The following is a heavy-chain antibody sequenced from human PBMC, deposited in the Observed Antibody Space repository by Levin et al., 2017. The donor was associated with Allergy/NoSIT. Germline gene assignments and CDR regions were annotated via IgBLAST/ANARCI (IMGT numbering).Heavy chain of an antibody. CDR1: GGTFSSYT. D-gene: IGHD2-15*01. Sequence: AASVKVSCKASGGTFSSYTISWVRQAPGQGLEWMGRIIPILGIANYAQKFQGRVTITADKSTSTAYMELSSLRSEDTAVYYCARHRPYSGSGYFDLWGRGTLVTVSS. CDR2: IIPILGIA. J-gene: IGHJ2*01. CDR3: ARHRPYSGSGYFDL. V-gene: IGHV1-69*02.